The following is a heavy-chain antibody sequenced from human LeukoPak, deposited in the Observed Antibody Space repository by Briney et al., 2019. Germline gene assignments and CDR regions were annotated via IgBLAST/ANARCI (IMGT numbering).Heavy chain of an antibody. D-gene: IGHD1-26*01. J-gene: IGHJ5*02. CDR3: ARERGGQAGSYFPS. CDR1: GYTFINYE. Sequence: GASVKVSCKTSGYTFINYEISWVRQASGQGLEWMGWMRPNSGKTVYAQKFEGRVTMTRNISISTAYMELSSLRFEDTAVYYCARERGGQAGSYFPSWGQGTLVTVSS. CDR2: MRPNSGKT. V-gene: IGHV1-8*01.